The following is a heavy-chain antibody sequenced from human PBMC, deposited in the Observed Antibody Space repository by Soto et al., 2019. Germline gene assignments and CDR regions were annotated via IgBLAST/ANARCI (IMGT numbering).Heavy chain of an antibody. CDR3: ARDLSGPYYYDSSGMGPADY. Sequence: QVQLVQSGAEVKKPGASVKVSCKASGYTFTSYGISWVRQAPGQGLEWMGWISAYKGNTNYAQKLQGRVTMTTDTSTSTAYMELRSLRSDDTAVYYCARDLSGPYYYDSSGMGPADYWGQGTLVTVSS. D-gene: IGHD3-22*01. V-gene: IGHV1-18*01. CDR1: GYTFTSYG. J-gene: IGHJ4*02. CDR2: ISAYKGNT.